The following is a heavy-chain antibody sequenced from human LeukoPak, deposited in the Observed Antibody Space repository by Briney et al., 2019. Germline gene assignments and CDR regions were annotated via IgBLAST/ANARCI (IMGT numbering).Heavy chain of an antibody. Sequence: PGGSLRLSCAASGFTFSSYWMSWVRQAPGKGLEWVANIKQDGSEKYYVDSVKGRFTISRDDAKNSLYLQMNSLRAEDTAVYYCARTDNGYYDSSGYYYDYWGREPWSPSPQ. CDR1: GFTFSSYW. CDR3: ARTDNGYYDSSGYYYDY. CDR2: IKQDGSEK. V-gene: IGHV3-7*01. J-gene: IGHJ4*02. D-gene: IGHD3-22*01.